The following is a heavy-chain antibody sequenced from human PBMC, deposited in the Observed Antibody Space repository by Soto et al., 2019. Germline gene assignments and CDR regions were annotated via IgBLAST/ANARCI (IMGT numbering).Heavy chain of an antibody. Sequence: VQLVQSGAEVKTPGASVTVSCKASGYTFTSYATSWLRQTPGQGLEWMGWISAYNGNTNYAQKLQGRVTMTTDTAKSRGYMELRSVRSDDTAVYYCARDEPPEDYLGQGTLVTVYS. CDR1: GYTFTSYA. CDR2: ISAYNGNT. J-gene: IGHJ4*02. CDR3: ARDEPPEDY. V-gene: IGHV1-18*01.